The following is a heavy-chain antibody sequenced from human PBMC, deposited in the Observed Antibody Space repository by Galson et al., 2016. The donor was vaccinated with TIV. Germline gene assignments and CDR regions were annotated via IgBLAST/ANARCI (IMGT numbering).Heavy chain of an antibody. CDR3: ARHFRYSDSSGYHYFDS. Sequence: VKKPGESLKISCKGSGYRFSSYWIGWVRQRPGKGLEWLGIIFPDDSGTRYSPSLEGQVTFSADKSIRTAYLQWSSLKASDTAIYYCARHFRYSDSSGYHYFDSWGQGTMVTVSS. J-gene: IGHJ4*02. CDR1: GYRFSSYW. D-gene: IGHD3-22*01. CDR2: IFPDDSGT. V-gene: IGHV5-51*01.